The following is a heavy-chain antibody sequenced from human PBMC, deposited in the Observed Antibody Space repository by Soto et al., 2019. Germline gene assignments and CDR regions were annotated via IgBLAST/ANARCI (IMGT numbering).Heavy chain of an antibody. CDR1: GFTFHIYP. D-gene: IGHD6-19*01. J-gene: IGHJ4*02. CDR3: ARRGERWLPEEY. V-gene: IGHV3-23*01. CDR2: ISRGSDDI. Sequence: EVQLLESGGGLVQPGGSLRLSCAASGFTFHIYPMTWVRQTPGKGLEWVSTISRGSDDIQYADSVKGRFTLTRDDSKKTLYLQMNGLRVEDSAVYYCARRGERWLPEEYWGQGTLVTVSS.